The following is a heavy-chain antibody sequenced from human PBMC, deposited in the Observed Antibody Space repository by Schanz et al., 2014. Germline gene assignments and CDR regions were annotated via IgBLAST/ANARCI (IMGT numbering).Heavy chain of an antibody. Sequence: VRLVESGGGLVKPGGSLRLSCAASGFAFRSYAMHWVRQAPGKGLEWAALISHDGNNKHYVDSVEGRFTISRDNSKSMLFLEMSSLRVEDTAVYYCVKVKAAGGYNWFDPWGQGTLVTVSS. CDR2: ISHDGNNK. CDR3: VKVKAAGGYNWFDP. V-gene: IGHV3-30-3*01. D-gene: IGHD6-13*01. CDR1: GFAFRSYA. J-gene: IGHJ5*02.